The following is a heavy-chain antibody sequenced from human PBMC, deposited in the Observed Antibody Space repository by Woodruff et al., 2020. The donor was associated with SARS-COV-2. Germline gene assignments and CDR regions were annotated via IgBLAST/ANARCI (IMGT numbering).Heavy chain of an antibody. Sequence: GLEWMGGIIPIFGTANYAQKFQGRVTITADESTSTAYMELSSLRSEDTAVYYCARAPNYDFWSGYLGDLYYFYMDVWGKGT. V-gene: IGHV1-69*01. CDR2: IIPIFGTA. CDR3: ARAPNYDFWSGYLGDLYYFYMDV. J-gene: IGHJ6*03. D-gene: IGHD3-3*01.